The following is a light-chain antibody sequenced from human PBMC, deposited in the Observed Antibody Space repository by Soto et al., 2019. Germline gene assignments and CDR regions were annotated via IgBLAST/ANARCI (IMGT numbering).Light chain of an antibody. V-gene: IGKV1-27*01. Sequence: DFQMTQSPSSLSASVGDRVTITCRASQGFNNHLAWVQQKPGKVPKVLIYAAYTLQSGVPSRFSGSGSGTDFTLTISSLQPEDVATYYCQHYNNAPPAVAFGGGKKVEIK. J-gene: IGKJ4*01. CDR3: QHYNNAPPAVA. CDR2: AAY. CDR1: QGFNNH.